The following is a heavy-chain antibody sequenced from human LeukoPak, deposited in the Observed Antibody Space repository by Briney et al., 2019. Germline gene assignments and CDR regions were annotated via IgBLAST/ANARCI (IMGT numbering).Heavy chain of an antibody. Sequence: ASVKVSCKASGYTFTSYGISWVRQAPGQGLEWMGWSSTSNGNANYAQKLQGRVTVTTDTSTSTAYMELRSLRSDDTAVYYCARDSSDWSRNFDYWGQGTLVTVSS. D-gene: IGHD3-9*01. CDR3: ARDSSDWSRNFDY. CDR2: SSTSNGNA. J-gene: IGHJ4*02. CDR1: GYTFTSYG. V-gene: IGHV1-18*01.